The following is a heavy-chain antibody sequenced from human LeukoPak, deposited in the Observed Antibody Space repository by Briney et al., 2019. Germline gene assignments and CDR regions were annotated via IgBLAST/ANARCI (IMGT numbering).Heavy chain of an antibody. CDR1: GYTFTSYG. J-gene: IGHJ4*02. V-gene: IGHV1-18*01. CDR3: ARGINTPLGVVPAAHDDY. Sequence: ASVKVSCKASGYTFTSYGISWVRQAPGQGLEWMGWISAYNGNTNYAQKLQGRVTMTTDASTSTAHMELRSLRSDDTAVYYCARGINTPLGVVPAAHDDYWGQGTLVTVSS. CDR2: ISAYNGNT. D-gene: IGHD2-2*01.